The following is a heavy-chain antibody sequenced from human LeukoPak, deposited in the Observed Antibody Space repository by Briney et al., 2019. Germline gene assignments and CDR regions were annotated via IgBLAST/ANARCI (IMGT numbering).Heavy chain of an antibody. Sequence: GGSLRLSCAASGFTFSSYGMHWVRQAPGKGLEWVAFIRYDGSNKYYADSVKGRFTISRDNSKNTLYLQMNSLRAEDTAVYYCARGTVVPAAMPDYFDYWGQGTLVTVSS. J-gene: IGHJ4*01. V-gene: IGHV3-30*02. CDR1: GFTFSSYG. CDR2: IRYDGSNK. CDR3: ARGTVVPAAMPDYFDY. D-gene: IGHD2-2*01.